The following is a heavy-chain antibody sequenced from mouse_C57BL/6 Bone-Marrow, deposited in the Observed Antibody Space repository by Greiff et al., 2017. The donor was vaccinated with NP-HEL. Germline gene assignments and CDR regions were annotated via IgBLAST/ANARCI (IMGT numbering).Heavy chain of an antibody. Sequence: EVQLQQSGPELVKPGASVKISCKASGYTFTDYYMNWVKQSHGKSLEWIGDINPNNGGTSYNQKFKGKATLTVDKSSSTAYMELRSLTSEDSAVYYCAITTVVEGYFDYWGQGTTLTVSS. D-gene: IGHD1-1*01. J-gene: IGHJ2*01. CDR1: GYTFTDYY. CDR3: AITTVVEGYFDY. CDR2: INPNNGGT. V-gene: IGHV1-26*01.